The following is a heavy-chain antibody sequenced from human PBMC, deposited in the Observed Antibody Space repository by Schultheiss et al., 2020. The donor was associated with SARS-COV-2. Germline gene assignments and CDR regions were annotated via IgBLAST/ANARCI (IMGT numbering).Heavy chain of an antibody. CDR2: INPSGGST. CDR3: AGSGSYYDY. Sequence: GESLKISCKASGYTFTSYYMHWVRQAPGQGLEWMGIINPSGGSTSYAQKFQGRVTMTRDTSTSTVYMELSSLRSEDTAVYYCAGSGSYYDYWGQGTLVTVSS. V-gene: IGHV1-46*01. J-gene: IGHJ4*02. CDR1: GYTFTSYY. D-gene: IGHD3-10*01.